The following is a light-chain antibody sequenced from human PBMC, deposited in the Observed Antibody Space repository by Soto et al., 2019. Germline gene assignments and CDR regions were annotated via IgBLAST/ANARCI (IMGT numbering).Light chain of an antibody. Sequence: EIVLTQSPATLSLSPGERATLSCRASQSVSSYLAWYQQRPGQAPRLLIYGASNRATGLPARFSGSGSGPDCTLTSSSLEAEDFAVYYCQQRNEWPMTFGQGTRLEIK. J-gene: IGKJ5*01. CDR1: QSVSSY. CDR2: GAS. V-gene: IGKV3-11*01. CDR3: QQRNEWPMT.